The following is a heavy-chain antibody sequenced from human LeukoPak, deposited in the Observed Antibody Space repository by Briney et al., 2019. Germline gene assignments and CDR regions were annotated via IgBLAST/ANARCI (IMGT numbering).Heavy chain of an antibody. CDR1: GFTVSSNY. CDR3: AKGSGSFGSGSFSDS. CDR2: IYSGGST. V-gene: IGHV3-53*01. Sequence: PGGSLRLSCAASGFTVSSNYMSWVRQAPGKGLEWVSVIYSGGSTYYADSVKGRFTISRDNSKNTLYLQMNSLRAEDTAVYYCAKGSGSFGSGSFSDSWGQGTLVTVSS. J-gene: IGHJ5*01. D-gene: IGHD3-10*01.